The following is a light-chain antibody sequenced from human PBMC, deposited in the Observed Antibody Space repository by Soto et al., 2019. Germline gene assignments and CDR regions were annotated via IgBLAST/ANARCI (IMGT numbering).Light chain of an antibody. CDR1: QSISDY. CDR3: QQSHSTPPIT. CDR2: AAS. V-gene: IGKV1-39*01. J-gene: IGKJ5*01. Sequence: DIQMTQSPSSLSASVGDRVTITCRASQSISDYLNWYQQRPAEAPKLLIYAASSLHSGVPSRFRGSGSGTYCTLTISSRQPEDFATYYCQQSHSTPPITFGQGTRLEIK.